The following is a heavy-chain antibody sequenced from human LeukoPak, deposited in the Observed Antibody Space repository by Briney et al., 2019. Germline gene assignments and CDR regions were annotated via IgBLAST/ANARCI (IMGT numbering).Heavy chain of an antibody. J-gene: IGHJ5*02. CDR1: GFTFSSNW. V-gene: IGHV3-7*01. CDR2: INQRGSEK. D-gene: IGHD2-2*01. Sequence: PGGSLRLSCAASGFTFSSNWMSWVRQAPGKGLEWVANINQRGSEKSHVDSVKGRFTISRDNAKNTLYLQMNSLRAEDTAVYYCARGRYCSSTSCPGRWFDPWGQGTLVTVSS. CDR3: ARGRYCSSTSCPGRWFDP.